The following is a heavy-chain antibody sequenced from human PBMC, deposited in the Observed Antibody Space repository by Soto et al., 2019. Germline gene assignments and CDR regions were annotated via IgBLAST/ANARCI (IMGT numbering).Heavy chain of an antibody. D-gene: IGHD1-1*01. CDR1: GFTFSDYA. Sequence: PGGSLRLSCEPSGFTFSDYAMSWVRQAPGKGLEWVSSITNHGATTNYADSVRGRFTISRDNSRNTLFLQMNSLRVEDTALYYCAKDWPGTRTPGLDWWGHGTPVTVSS. CDR3: AKDWPGTRTPGLDW. J-gene: IGHJ4*01. CDR2: ITNHGATT. V-gene: IGHV3-23*01.